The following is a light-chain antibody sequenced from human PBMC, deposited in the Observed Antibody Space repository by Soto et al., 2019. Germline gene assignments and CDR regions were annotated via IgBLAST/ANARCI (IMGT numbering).Light chain of an antibody. V-gene: IGLV2-14*01. CDR3: SSRTTSNPYV. CDR1: SSDIGAYNS. J-gene: IGLJ1*01. Sequence: QSALTQPASVSGSPGQSITIYCTGTSSDIGAYNSVSWYQQHPGKAPNLMIYEVSNRPSGVSNRFSASKSGNTASLTISGLQAEDEADYYCSSRTTSNPYVFGTGTKVTVL. CDR2: EVS.